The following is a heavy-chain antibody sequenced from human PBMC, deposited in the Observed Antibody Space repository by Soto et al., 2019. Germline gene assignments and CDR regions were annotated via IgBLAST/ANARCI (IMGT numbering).Heavy chain of an antibody. CDR2: IIPIFGTA. V-gene: IGHV1-69*13. CDR3: ARDGSNTRGFSGGSGYFGAWFDP. J-gene: IGHJ5*02. D-gene: IGHD2-15*01. CDR1: GGTFSSYA. Sequence: SVKVSCKASGGTFSSYAISWVRQAPGQGLEWMGGIIPIFGTANYAQKFQGRVTITADESTSTAYMELSSLRSEDTAVYYCARDGSNTRGFSGGSGYFGAWFDPWAREPWSPSPQ.